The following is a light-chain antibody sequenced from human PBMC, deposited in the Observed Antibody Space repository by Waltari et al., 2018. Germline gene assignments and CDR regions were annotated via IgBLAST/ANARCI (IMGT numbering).Light chain of an antibody. V-gene: IGLV2-14*03. CDR3: SSFSGTATEVI. Sequence: QSALTQPASVSGSPGQSITISCIGTRSDIGGYDFVSWYQQHPDKLPKLLIHDVTNRPSGISDRFSGSKSGNTAALTISGLQAEDEADYYCSSFSGTATEVIFGGGTRLTVL. CDR1: RSDIGGYDF. CDR2: DVT. J-gene: IGLJ2*01.